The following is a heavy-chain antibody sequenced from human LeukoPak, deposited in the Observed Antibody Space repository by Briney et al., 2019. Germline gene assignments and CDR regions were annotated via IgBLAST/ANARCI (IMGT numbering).Heavy chain of an antibody. Sequence: SVKVSCKASGGTFSSYTISWVRQAPGQGLEGMGRIIPILGIANYAQKFQGRVTIYAYKSTSTTYMELSSLRSEDTAVYYCARPTTVTLEGAFDIWGQGTMVTVSS. D-gene: IGHD4-17*01. V-gene: IGHV1-69*02. J-gene: IGHJ3*02. CDR1: GGTFSSYT. CDR3: ARPTTVTLEGAFDI. CDR2: IIPILGIA.